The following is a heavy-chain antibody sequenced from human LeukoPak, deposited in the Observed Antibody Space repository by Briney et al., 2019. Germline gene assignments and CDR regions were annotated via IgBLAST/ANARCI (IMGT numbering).Heavy chain of an antibody. CDR3: ARDKSSSWFSNGY. V-gene: IGHV1-18*01. D-gene: IGHD6-13*01. CDR2: ISAYTGNT. J-gene: IGHJ4*02. Sequence: ASVKVSCKASGYTFTSYGISWVRQAPGQGLEWMGWISAYTGNTNYAQKFQGRVTVTTDTSTTTAYMELRNLTSDDTAVYYCARDKSSSWFSNGYWGQGTLVIVSS. CDR1: GYTFTSYG.